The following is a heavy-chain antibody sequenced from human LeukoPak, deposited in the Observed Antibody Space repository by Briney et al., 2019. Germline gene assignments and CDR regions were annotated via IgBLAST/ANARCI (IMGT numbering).Heavy chain of an antibody. D-gene: IGHD4-23*01. CDR2: INHSGST. CDR3: ARLLGSNTNYFDY. J-gene: IGHJ4*02. Sequence: SETLSLTCTVSGGSISSYYWNWIRQPPGKGLEWIGEINHSGSTDYNPSLNSRVTISVDTSKNQFSLKLNSVTAADTAVYYCARLLGSNTNYFDYWGQGTLVTVSS. CDR1: GGSISSYY. V-gene: IGHV4-34*01.